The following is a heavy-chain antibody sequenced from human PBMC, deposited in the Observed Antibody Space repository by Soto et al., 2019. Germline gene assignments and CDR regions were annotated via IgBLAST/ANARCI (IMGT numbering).Heavy chain of an antibody. Sequence: EVQLVESGGGLVKPGGSLRLSCAASGFTFSNAWMSWVRQAPGKGLEWVGRIKSKTDGGTTDYAAPVKGRFTISRDDSKNTLYLQMNSLKTEDTAVYYCTTELYYDSSGYFPLGYLGQGTLVTVSS. J-gene: IGHJ4*02. V-gene: IGHV3-15*01. D-gene: IGHD3-22*01. CDR1: GFTFSNAW. CDR3: TTELYYDSSGYFPLGY. CDR2: IKSKTDGGTT.